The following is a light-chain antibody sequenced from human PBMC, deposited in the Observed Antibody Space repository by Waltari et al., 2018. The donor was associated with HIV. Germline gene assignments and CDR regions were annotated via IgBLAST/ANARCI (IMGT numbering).Light chain of an antibody. V-gene: IGKV3-15*01. J-gene: IGKJ2*01. CDR2: EAA. CDR1: QSISAK. Sequence: EIVMTQSPPTLSVSPGQRVTLSCRSSQSISAKVAWYQQRPGQAPRLLIYEAATRPTGIPARFSGSGSGTEFTLTRSSLQSEDFATYFCQQYDSGPRGITFGQGTMLELK. CDR3: QQYDSGPRGIT.